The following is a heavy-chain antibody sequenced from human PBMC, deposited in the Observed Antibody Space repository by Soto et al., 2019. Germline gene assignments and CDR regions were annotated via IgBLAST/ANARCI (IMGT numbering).Heavy chain of an antibody. CDR3: AREGASGFGMDV. CDR1: GGSIRSYY. V-gene: IGHV4-4*07. J-gene: IGHJ6*02. D-gene: IGHD1-26*01. CDR2: IYTSGST. Sequence: SETLSLTCTVSGGSIRSYYWSWIRQPAGKPLEWIGRIYTSGSTNYNPSLKSRVTMSVDTSKNQFSLNLSSVTAADAAVYYCAREGASGFGMDVWGQGTTVTVSS.